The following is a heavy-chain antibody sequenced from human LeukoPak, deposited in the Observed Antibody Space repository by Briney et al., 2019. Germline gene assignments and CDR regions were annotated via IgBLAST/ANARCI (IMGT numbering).Heavy chain of an antibody. D-gene: IGHD3-22*01. CDR1: GGSVSDYY. J-gene: IGHJ4*02. Sequence: SETLSLTCTISGGSVSDYYWSWIRQSPGKGLEWIGYIYHTGSTSYSPSLKSRVTISADTSQNQFSLKLSSVTAADTAVYYCARARDLDSSGYDYWGQGTLVTVSS. CDR3: ARARDLDSSGYDY. V-gene: IGHV4-59*02. CDR2: IYHTGST.